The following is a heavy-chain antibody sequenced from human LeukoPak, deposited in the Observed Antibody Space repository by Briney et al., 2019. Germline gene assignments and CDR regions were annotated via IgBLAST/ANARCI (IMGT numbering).Heavy chain of an antibody. V-gene: IGHV1-69*13. CDR3: ARFGYDYDYFDY. J-gene: IGHJ4*02. CDR1: GGTFSSYA. D-gene: IGHD4-17*01. Sequence: ASVKVSCKASGGTFSSYAISWVRQAPGQGLEWMGGIIPIFGTANYAQKFQGRVTITADESTSTAYMELSSLRSEDTAVYYCARFGYDYDYFDYWGQGTLVTVSS. CDR2: IIPIFGTA.